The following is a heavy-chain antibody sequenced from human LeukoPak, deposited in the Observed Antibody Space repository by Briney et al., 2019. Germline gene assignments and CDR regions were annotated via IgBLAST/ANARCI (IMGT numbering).Heavy chain of an antibody. CDR1: GGSISSYY. D-gene: IGHD3-3*01. CDR3: ARAGDFWSGYHIDY. Sequence: SETLSLTCTVSGGSISSYYWSWIRQPPGKGLEWIGYIYYSGSTNYNPSLKSRVTISVDTSKNQFSLKLSSVTAADTAVYYCARAGDFWSGYHIDYWGQGTLVTVSS. J-gene: IGHJ4*02. V-gene: IGHV4-59*01. CDR2: IYYSGST.